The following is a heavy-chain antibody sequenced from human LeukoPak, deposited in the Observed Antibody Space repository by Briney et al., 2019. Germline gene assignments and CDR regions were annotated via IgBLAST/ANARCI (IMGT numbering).Heavy chain of an antibody. V-gene: IGHV4-34*01. CDR1: GGSFSGHY. CDR2: INHSGSI. D-gene: IGHD6-13*01. J-gene: IGHJ5*02. Sequence: SETLSLTCAVYGGSFSGHYWSWNRQPTGKGLEWIGEINHSGSINYNPSLKSRVTISVDTFKNQFSLKLSSVTAADTAVYYCARESLGSSWYCYDPWGQGTLVTVSS. CDR3: ARESLGSSWYCYDP.